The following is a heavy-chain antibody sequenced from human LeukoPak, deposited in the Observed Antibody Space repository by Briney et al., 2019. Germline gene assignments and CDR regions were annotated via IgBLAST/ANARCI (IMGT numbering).Heavy chain of an antibody. Sequence: GESLQISCQGSGYSFTSYWIGWVRQMPGKGLEWMGIIYPGDSDTRYSPSFQGQVTISAGKSISTAYLQWSSLKASDTAMYYCARLPAYYEAHWFDPWGQGTLVTVSS. CDR1: GYSFTSYW. V-gene: IGHV5-51*01. CDR2: IYPGDSDT. J-gene: IGHJ5*02. D-gene: IGHD3-22*01. CDR3: ARLPAYYEAHWFDP.